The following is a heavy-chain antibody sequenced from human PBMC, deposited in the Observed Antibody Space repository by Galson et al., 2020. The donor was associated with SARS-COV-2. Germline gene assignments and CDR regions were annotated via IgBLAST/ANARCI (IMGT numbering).Heavy chain of an antibody. D-gene: IGHD1-26*01. Sequence: SEPLSLTCSVSGASVSRDYWSWIRQPPGKGLEWSGYISYSGDTNSNPALKSRVSMSVDTSKNQFSLRLSSVTAADTAVYYCAKTRWELLRLSDLWGQGTLVAVSS. CDR3: AKTRWELLRLSDL. CDR2: ISYSGDT. CDR1: GASVSRDY. V-gene: IGHV4-59*02. J-gene: IGHJ5*02.